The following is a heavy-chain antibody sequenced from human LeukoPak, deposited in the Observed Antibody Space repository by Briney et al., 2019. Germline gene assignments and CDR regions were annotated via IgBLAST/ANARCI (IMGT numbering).Heavy chain of an antibody. V-gene: IGHV4-39*07. CDR2: IYYSGST. CDR1: GGSISSSSYY. Sequence: SETLSLTCTVSGGSISSSSYYWGWIRQPPGKGLEWIGSIYYSGSTYYNPSLKSRVTISVDTSKNQFSLNLSSVTAADTAVYYCARVEGVYCSSTICPLDYWGQGTLVTVSS. CDR3: ARVEGVYCSSTICPLDY. J-gene: IGHJ4*02. D-gene: IGHD2-2*01.